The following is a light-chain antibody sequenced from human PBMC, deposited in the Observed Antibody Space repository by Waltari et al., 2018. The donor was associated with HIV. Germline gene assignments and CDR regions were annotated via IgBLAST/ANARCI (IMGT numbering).Light chain of an antibody. CDR3: QHPYSSPFP. Sequence: MTQAPTSQSTYGEDRVTVSCRESQFSNNHLNWYQQKPGKAPRLLISAASSLQRGVPSMFSGSGSGTDFTLTISDLQPEDFATYYCQHPYSSPFPFGPGTKVHIK. CDR1: QFSNNH. CDR2: AAS. V-gene: IGKV1-39*01. J-gene: IGKJ3*01.